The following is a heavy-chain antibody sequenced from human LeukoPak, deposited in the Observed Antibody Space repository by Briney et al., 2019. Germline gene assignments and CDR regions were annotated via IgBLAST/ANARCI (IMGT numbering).Heavy chain of an antibody. D-gene: IGHD3-22*01. Sequence: PGGSLRLSCAASGFTFSSYSMNWVRQAPGKGLEWVAVISYDGSNKYYADSVKGRFTISRDNSKNTLYLQMNSLRAEDTAVYYCAREGDSSGYYSDYWGQGTLVTVSS. CDR3: AREGDSSGYYSDY. CDR1: GFTFSSYS. V-gene: IGHV3-30*03. J-gene: IGHJ4*02. CDR2: ISYDGSNK.